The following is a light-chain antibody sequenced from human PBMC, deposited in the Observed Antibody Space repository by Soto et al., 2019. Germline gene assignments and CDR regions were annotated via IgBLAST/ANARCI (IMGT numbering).Light chain of an antibody. J-gene: IGKJ3*01. CDR1: QSISVW. V-gene: IGKV1-5*03. CDR3: QQYDNPLFT. CDR2: KAS. Sequence: DIQMTQSPSTLSASVGDRVTITCRASQSISVWLAWYQQKPGKVPKLLINKASGLESGVPSRFSASGFGTEFTLTISSLQPDDFATYYCQQYDNPLFTFGPGTKVDIK.